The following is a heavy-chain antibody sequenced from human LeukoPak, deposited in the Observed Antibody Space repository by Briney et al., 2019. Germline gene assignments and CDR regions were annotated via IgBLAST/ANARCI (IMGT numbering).Heavy chain of an antibody. Sequence: ASVKVSCKTSGYTFTTYGISWVRQAPGQGLEWMGWISTYNANTKYAQKFQGRVTMTTDTSTSTAYMELRSLRSDDTAVYYCARGLEWLTRRHTWFDPWGQGTLVTVSS. CDR1: GYTFTTYG. CDR3: ARGLEWLTRRHTWFDP. D-gene: IGHD3-3*01. J-gene: IGHJ5*02. V-gene: IGHV1-18*01. CDR2: ISTYNANT.